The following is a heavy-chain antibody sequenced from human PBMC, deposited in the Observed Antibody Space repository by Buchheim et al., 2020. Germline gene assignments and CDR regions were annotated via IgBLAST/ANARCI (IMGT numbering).Heavy chain of an antibody. CDR1: GFTFSSYS. J-gene: IGHJ4*02. D-gene: IGHD5-12*01. Sequence: EVQLVESGGGLVKPGGSLRLSCAASGFTFSSYSMNWVRQAPGKGLEWVSSISSSSSYIYYADSVKGRFTISRDNAKNSLYLQMNSLRAEDTAVYYCARVRDSGYDPYYFDYWGQGTL. V-gene: IGHV3-21*01. CDR3: ARVRDSGYDPYYFDY. CDR2: ISSSSSYI.